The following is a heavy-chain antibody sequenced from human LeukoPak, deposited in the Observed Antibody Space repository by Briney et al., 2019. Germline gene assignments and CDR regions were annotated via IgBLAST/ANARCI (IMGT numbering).Heavy chain of an antibody. D-gene: IGHD2-21*01. V-gene: IGHV3-30*02. CDR3: AKADIVAVRSALEY. CDR1: GFTFSSHW. CDR2: LRHNGGRE. J-gene: IGHJ4*02. Sequence: GGSLRLSCAASGFTFSSHWMSWVRQAPGKGLEWVAFLRHNGGREYYVDSVRGRFTISRDDSKNTLYLEMNSLRVEDTAVYYCAKADIVAVRSALEYWGQGTLVSVSS.